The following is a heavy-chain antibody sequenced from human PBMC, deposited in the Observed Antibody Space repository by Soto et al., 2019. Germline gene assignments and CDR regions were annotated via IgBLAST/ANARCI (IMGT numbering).Heavy chain of an antibody. J-gene: IGHJ6*02. Sequence: SETLSLTCSISGDSISSYYWSWIRQPPGKELEWIGYINYNGNTNRNPSLRGRDTISVDTSKNQFSLKLRSVTAADTAVYYCARDLATMPGRYESRTTDYGMDVWCQGTTVTVSS. CDR3: ARDLATMPGRYESRTTDYGMDV. D-gene: IGHD3-22*01. CDR1: GDSISSYY. V-gene: IGHV4-59*12. CDR2: INYNGNT.